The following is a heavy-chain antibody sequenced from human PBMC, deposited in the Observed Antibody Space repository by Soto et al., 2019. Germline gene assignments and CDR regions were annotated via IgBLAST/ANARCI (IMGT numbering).Heavy chain of an antibody. V-gene: IGHV4-34*01. D-gene: IGHD3-3*01. Sequence: SSETLSLTCAVYGGSFSGYYWSWIRQPPGKGLEWIGEINHSGSTNYNPSLKSRVTISVDTSKNQFSLKLSSVTAADTAVYYCARAPLTIFGVVIIGHTPLHSPFDYWGQGTLVTVSS. CDR2: INHSGST. CDR3: ARAPLTIFGVVIIGHTPLHSPFDY. CDR1: GGSFSGYY. J-gene: IGHJ4*02.